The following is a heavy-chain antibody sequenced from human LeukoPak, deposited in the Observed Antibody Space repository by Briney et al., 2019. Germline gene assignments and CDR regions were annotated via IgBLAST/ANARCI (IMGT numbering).Heavy chain of an antibody. CDR3: AKKYSTGLDP. Sequence: PGGSLRLSCAASGFTFSSYGMSWARQAPGKGLEWVSAISGSGGSTYYADSVKGRFTISRDNSKNTLYLQMNSLRAEDTAIYYCAKKYSTGLDPWGQGTLVTVSS. CDR2: ISGSGGST. CDR1: GFTFSSYG. D-gene: IGHD1-26*01. V-gene: IGHV3-23*01. J-gene: IGHJ5*02.